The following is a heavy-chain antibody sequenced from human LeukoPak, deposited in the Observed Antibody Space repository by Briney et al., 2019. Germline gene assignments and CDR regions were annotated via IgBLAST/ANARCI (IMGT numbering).Heavy chain of an antibody. D-gene: IGHD5-12*01. CDR3: ARGGYSGYDFHYYYYMDV. Sequence: ASVKVSCKASGYTFTSYGISWVRQAPGQGLEWMGWISAYNGNTNYAQKLQGRVTMTTDTSTSKAYMELSSLRSEDTAVYYCARGGYSGYDFHYYYYMDVWGKGTTVTVSS. CDR1: GYTFTSYG. CDR2: ISAYNGNT. V-gene: IGHV1-18*01. J-gene: IGHJ6*03.